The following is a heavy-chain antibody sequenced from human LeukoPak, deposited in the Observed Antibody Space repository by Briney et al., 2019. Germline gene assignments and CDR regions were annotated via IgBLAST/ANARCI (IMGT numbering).Heavy chain of an antibody. CDR3: ARAGDFWSGFHFDY. Sequence: SETLSLTCTVSGGSISSYYWSWIRQPAGKGLEWIGRIYTSGSTNYNPSLKSRVRMSLDTSKNQVSLKLSSVTAADTAMYYCARAGDFWSGFHFDYWGLGTLVTVSS. D-gene: IGHD3-3*01. V-gene: IGHV4-4*07. CDR1: GGSISSYY. J-gene: IGHJ4*02. CDR2: IYTSGST.